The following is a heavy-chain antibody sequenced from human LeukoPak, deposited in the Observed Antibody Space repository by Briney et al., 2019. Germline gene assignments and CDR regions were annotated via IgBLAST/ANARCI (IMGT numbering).Heavy chain of an antibody. CDR2: ISAYNGKT. Sequence: GASVKVSCKASGYTFATYGISWVRQARGQGLEWMGWISAYNGKTNYVQMLQGRVTMTTDTSTTTAYMELRSLRSDDTAVYYCASGSSSFSTRFDYWGQGTLVTVSS. V-gene: IGHV1-18*01. CDR3: ASGSSSFSTRFDY. J-gene: IGHJ4*02. CDR1: GYTFATYG. D-gene: IGHD6-13*01.